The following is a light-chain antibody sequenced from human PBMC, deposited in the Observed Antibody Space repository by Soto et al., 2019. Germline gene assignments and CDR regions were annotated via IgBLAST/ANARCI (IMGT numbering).Light chain of an antibody. CDR3: QQYTNTNNPWM. CDR2: DAS. J-gene: IGKJ1*01. Sequence: DIQVTQSPPTLSASVGDRVTITCRASQTISTWMAWDQQKPGKAPKLLVYDASTLQSGVASRFSGSGSGTEFTLIISGLQPDDSATYYCQQYTNTNNPWMFGQGTKVEI. CDR1: QTISTW. V-gene: IGKV1-5*01.